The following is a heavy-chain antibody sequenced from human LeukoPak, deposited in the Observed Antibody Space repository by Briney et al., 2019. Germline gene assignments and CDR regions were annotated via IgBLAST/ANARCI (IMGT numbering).Heavy chain of an antibody. V-gene: IGHV4-61*02. CDR3: ARVFWQSGGYFDY. D-gene: IGHD2-15*01. Sequence: SETLSLTCTVSGDSVASGTSYWSWIRQPAGKGLEWIGRVYPSGSTDYNPSVKSRLSISLDTSKNQFSLNLTSITAADTAVYYCARVFWQSGGYFDYWGQGILVTVSS. J-gene: IGHJ4*02. CDR1: GDSVASGTSY. CDR2: VYPSGST.